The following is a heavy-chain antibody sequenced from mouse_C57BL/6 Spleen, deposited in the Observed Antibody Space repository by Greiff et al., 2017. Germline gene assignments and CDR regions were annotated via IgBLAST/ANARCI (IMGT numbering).Heavy chain of an antibody. Sequence: VHLVESGPGLVAPSQSLSITCTVSGFSLTSYAISWVRQPPGKGLEWLGVIWTGGGTNYKSALKSRKSISKDNSKSQVFLKMNSLPTDDTSRYYGARTYSNYEDWYIDVWGTGTTVTVTS. D-gene: IGHD2-5*01. CDR1: GFSLTSYA. CDR2: IWTGGGT. J-gene: IGHJ1*03. CDR3: ARTYSNYEDWYIDV. V-gene: IGHV2-9-1*01.